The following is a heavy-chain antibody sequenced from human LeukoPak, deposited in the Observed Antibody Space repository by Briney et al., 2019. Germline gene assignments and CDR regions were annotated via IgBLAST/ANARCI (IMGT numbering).Heavy chain of an antibody. CDR3: ASQVVGAAFDP. CDR1: GFTFSGYW. Sequence: PGGSLRLSCVASGFTFSGYWMHWVRQPPGKGLVWVSRIKSDGSMTNYADSVKGRFTISRDNAKNTLYLQMNSLRAEDTAVYYCASQVVGAAFDPWGQGTLVTASS. CDR2: IKSDGSMT. J-gene: IGHJ5*02. V-gene: IGHV3-74*01. D-gene: IGHD2-15*01.